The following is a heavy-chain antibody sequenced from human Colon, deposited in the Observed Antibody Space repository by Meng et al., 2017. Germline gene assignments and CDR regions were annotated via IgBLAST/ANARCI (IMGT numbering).Heavy chain of an antibody. CDR2: IYSGGST. CDR1: GFTVSSNY. CDR3: RYSGGYYPTNDAFDI. J-gene: IGHJ3*02. V-gene: IGHV3-53*04. Sequence: GESLKISCAASGFTVSSNYMSWVRQAPGKGLEWVSVIYSGGSTYYSDSAKGRFTISRHNSKNTLYLQINSLRTEDTAVYYCRYSGGYYPTNDAFDIWGQGTMVTVSS. D-gene: IGHD3-10*01.